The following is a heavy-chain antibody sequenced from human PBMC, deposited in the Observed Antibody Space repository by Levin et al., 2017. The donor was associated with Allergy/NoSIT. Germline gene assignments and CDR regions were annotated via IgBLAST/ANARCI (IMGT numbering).Heavy chain of an antibody. CDR3: ARRYSGFRFDP. CDR1: GGSFSGYY. D-gene: IGHD5-12*01. CDR2: INHSGST. V-gene: IGHV4-34*01. Sequence: SQTLSLTCAVYGGSFSGYYWSWIRQPPGKGLEWIGEINHSGSTNYNPSLKSRVTISVDTSKNQFSLKLSSVTAADTAVYYCARRYSGFRFDPWGQGTLVTVSS. J-gene: IGHJ5*02.